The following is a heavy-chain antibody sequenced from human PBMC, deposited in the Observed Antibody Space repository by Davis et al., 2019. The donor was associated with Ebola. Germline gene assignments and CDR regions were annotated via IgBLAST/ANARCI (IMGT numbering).Heavy chain of an antibody. D-gene: IGHD5-12*01. V-gene: IGHV3-73*01. Sequence: GASLKISCAASGFTFSGSAMHWVRQASGKGLEWVGRIRSKANSYATAYAASVKGRFTISRDDSKNTAYLQMNSLKTEDTAVYYCTSGYDRVDYWGQGTLVTVSS. J-gene: IGHJ4*02. CDR1: GFTFSGSA. CDR2: IRSKANSYAT. CDR3: TSGYDRVDY.